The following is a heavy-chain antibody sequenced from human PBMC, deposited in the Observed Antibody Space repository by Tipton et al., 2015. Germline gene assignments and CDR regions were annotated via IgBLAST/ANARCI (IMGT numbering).Heavy chain of an antibody. D-gene: IGHD3-9*01. CDR3: ACQDYDSLTRDYQTVDY. Sequence: TLSLTCTVSGGSISSYYWSWIRQPPGKGLEWIGYIYYSGSTNYNPSLKSRVTISLDTSKNQFSLKLTSVTAADTAVYYCACQDYDSLTRDYQTVDYWGQGTLVTVSS. CDR2: IYYSGST. J-gene: IGHJ4*02. CDR1: GGSISSYY. V-gene: IGHV4-59*08.